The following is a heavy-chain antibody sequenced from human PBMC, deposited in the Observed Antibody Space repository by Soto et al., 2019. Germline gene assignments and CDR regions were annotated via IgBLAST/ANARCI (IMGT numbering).Heavy chain of an antibody. D-gene: IGHD3-22*01. CDR1: GFTVSSNY. Sequence: GGSLGLSCAASGFTVSSNYMSWVRQAPGKGLEWVSVIYSGGSTYYADSVKGRFTISRNNSKNTLYLQMNSLRAEDTAVYYCARDRHYYDSSGYYDELDYWGQGTLVTVSS. CDR2: IYSGGST. CDR3: ARDRHYYDSSGYYDELDY. V-gene: IGHV3-66*01. J-gene: IGHJ4*02.